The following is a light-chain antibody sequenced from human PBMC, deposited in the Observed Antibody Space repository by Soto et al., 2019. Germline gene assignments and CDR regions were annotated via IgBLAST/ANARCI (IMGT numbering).Light chain of an antibody. J-gene: IGKJ4*01. CDR2: GAS. Sequence: EVVLTQSPGTLSLSPGERATLSCRASQSVCSTYLAWYQQKPGQAPRLLIYGASSRATGIPDRFSGSGSGTDFTLTISRLEPEDFAVYYCQHYDSSARTFGGGTKVEIK. V-gene: IGKV3-20*01. CDR1: QSVCSTY. CDR3: QHYDSSART.